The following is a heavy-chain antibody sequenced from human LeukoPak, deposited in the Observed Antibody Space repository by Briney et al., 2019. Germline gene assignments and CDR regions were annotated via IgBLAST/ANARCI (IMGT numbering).Heavy chain of an antibody. J-gene: IGHJ4*02. CDR1: GGSISGYY. V-gene: IGHV4-59*12. Sequence: PSETLSLTCTVSGGSISGYYWNWIRQPPGKGLEWIGYIYYSGSTNYNPSLKSRVTISVDTSKNQFSLKLSSVTAADTAVYYCVRGGQWPTFDYWGQGTLVTVSS. CDR2: IYYSGST. CDR3: VRGGQWPTFDY. D-gene: IGHD6-19*01.